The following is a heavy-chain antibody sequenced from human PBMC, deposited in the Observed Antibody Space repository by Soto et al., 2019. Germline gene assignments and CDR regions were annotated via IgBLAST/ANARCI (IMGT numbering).Heavy chain of an antibody. CDR2: IYYSGST. Sequence: PSETLSLTCTVSGGSVSSGDYFWSWRRQSPGKRLEWIAYIYYSGSTNYNPSLKSRATISVDTSKSQVSLTLTSMTAADAALYYCARSPNYYYYGFDVWGQGTAVTVS. CDR3: ARSPNYYYYGFDV. CDR1: GGSVSSGDYF. J-gene: IGHJ6*02. D-gene: IGHD3-10*01. V-gene: IGHV4-61*08.